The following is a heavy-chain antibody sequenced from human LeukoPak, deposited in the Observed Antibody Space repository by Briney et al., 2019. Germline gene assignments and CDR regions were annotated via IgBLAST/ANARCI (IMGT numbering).Heavy chain of an antibody. Sequence: SETLSLTCTVSGGSISSSSYYWGWIRQPPGKGLEWIGSIYYSGSTYYNPSLKSRVTISVDTSKNQFSLKLSSVTAADTAVYYCARLYCGGDCYPDYWGQGTLVTVSP. D-gene: IGHD2-21*02. J-gene: IGHJ4*02. CDR1: GGSISSSSYY. V-gene: IGHV4-39*01. CDR3: ARLYCGGDCYPDY. CDR2: IYYSGST.